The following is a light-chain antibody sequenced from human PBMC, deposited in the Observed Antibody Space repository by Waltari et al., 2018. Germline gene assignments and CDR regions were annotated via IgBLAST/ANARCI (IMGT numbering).Light chain of an antibody. J-gene: IGLJ2*01. CDR1: ALTKKY. CDR2: KDS. Sequence: SYELTQPPSVSVSPGQTARLTCPGDALTKKYAYWYQQKPGQAPVLVIYKDSERPSGIPELFSGSSSGTTLTLTISGVQAEDESDYYCQSADSSGSYVGFGGGTKLTVL. V-gene: IGLV3-25*03. CDR3: QSADSSGSYVG.